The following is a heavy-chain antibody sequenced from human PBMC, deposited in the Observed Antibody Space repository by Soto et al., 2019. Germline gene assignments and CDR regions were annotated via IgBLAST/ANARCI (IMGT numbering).Heavy chain of an antibody. CDR2: ISSNGGST. V-gene: IGHV3-64*01. CDR1: GFTFSSYA. J-gene: IGHJ6*03. D-gene: IGHD3-10*01. Sequence: EVQLVESGGGLVQPGGSLRLSCAASGFTFSSYAMHWVRQAPGKGLEYVSAISSNGGSTYYANSVKGRFTISRDNSKNTLYLQIGSLRAEDMAVYYCARDRGYYYGSGRDYYYMDVWGKGTTVTVSS. CDR3: ARDRGYYYGSGRDYYYMDV.